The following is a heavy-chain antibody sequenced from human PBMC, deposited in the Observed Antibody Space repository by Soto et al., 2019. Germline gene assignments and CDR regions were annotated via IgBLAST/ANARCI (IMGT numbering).Heavy chain of an antibody. Sequence: QVQLQESGPGLVKPSQTLSLTCTVSGGSISSGDYYWSWIRQPPGKGLEWIGYIYYSGSTYYNPSRKSRVTMSVDTSKNQFSLKRSSVTAADTAVYYCASLVVTAHNWFDPWGQGTLVTVSS. CDR2: IYYSGST. D-gene: IGHD2-21*02. CDR3: ASLVVTAHNWFDP. V-gene: IGHV4-30-4*01. CDR1: GGSISSGDYY. J-gene: IGHJ5*02.